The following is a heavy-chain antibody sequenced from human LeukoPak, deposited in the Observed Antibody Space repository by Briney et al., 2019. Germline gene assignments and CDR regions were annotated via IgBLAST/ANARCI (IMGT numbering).Heavy chain of an antibody. CDR3: ARDDLSPDYYDSSGLSDY. CDR1: GYTFTSYG. D-gene: IGHD3-22*01. Sequence: ASVKVSCKASGYTFTSYGISWVRQAPGQGLEWMGWISAYNGNTNYAQKLQSRVTMTTDTSTSTAYMELRSLRSDDTAVYYCARDDLSPDYYDSSGLSDYWGQGTLVTVSS. V-gene: IGHV1-18*01. J-gene: IGHJ4*02. CDR2: ISAYNGNT.